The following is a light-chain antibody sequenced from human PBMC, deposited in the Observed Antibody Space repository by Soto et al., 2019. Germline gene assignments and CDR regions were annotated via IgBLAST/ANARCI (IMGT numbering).Light chain of an antibody. J-gene: IGLJ3*02. CDR1: TSNIGSYT. Sequence: QSVLTQPPSASGPPGRRASIFCSGATSNIGSYTVNWYQQFPETAPKLLIYSNNRRPSGVPARFSGSRSGTSASLAISGLHSADEADYYCAAWDDSLNGLGVFGGGTKLTVL. CDR2: SNN. CDR3: AAWDDSLNGLGV. V-gene: IGLV1-44*01.